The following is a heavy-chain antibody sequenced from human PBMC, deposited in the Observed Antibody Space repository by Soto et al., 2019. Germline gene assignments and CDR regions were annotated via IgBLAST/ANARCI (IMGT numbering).Heavy chain of an antibody. CDR1: LGSITRSDYY. J-gene: IGHJ5*02. D-gene: IGHD6-13*01. Sequence: SETLSLTCTVSLGSITRSDYYWSWIRQPPGKGLEWIGYIYYSGSAYYNPSLKSRVFISVDTSKNQSSLNLNSVTAADTAVYYCARGSEEKLGAQEMWFDPWGQGTLVTVSS. V-gene: IGHV4-30-4*01. CDR2: IYYSGSA. CDR3: ARGSEEKLGAQEMWFDP.